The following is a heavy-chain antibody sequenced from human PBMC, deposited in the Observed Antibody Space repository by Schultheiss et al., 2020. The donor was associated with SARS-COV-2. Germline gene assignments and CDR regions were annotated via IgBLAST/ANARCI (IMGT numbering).Heavy chain of an antibody. D-gene: IGHD3-22*01. CDR2: INHSGST. CDR3: VRSSYYDGKSQMDI. V-gene: IGHV4-34*01. CDR1: GESFSGYY. J-gene: IGHJ6*04. Sequence: SETLSLTCAVYGESFSGYYWSWIRQPPGKGLEWIGEINHSGSTNYNPSLKSRVTISVDTSKNQFSLQLNSVTPEDTAIYYCVRSSYYDGKSQMDIWGKGTTVTVSS.